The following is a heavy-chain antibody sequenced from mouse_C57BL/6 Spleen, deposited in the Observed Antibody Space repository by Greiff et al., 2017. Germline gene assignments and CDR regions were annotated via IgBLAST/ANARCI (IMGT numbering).Heavy chain of an antibody. J-gene: IGHJ3*01. Sequence: QVQLKESGPGLVAPSQSLSITCTVSGFSLTSYGVDWVRQPSGKGLEWLGVIWGGGSTNYNSALMSRLSIGKDNTKSQVFLKMDSLQTDDTAMYYSAKHGYGSMGALAYWGQGTLVTVSA. CDR1: GFSLTSYG. V-gene: IGHV2-9*01. CDR2: IWGGGST. CDR3: AKHGYGSMGALAY. D-gene: IGHD1-1*01.